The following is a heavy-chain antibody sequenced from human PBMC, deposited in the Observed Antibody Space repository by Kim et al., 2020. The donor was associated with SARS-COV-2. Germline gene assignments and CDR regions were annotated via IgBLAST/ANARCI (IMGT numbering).Heavy chain of an antibody. D-gene: IGHD3-9*01. Sequence: KDRFTISRDNAENSLYLQMHSLRAEDTAVYYCARGNYDILTGYYQYFFDHWGQGTLVTVSS. J-gene: IGHJ4*02. CDR3: ARGNYDILTGYYQYFFDH. V-gene: IGHV3-11*06.